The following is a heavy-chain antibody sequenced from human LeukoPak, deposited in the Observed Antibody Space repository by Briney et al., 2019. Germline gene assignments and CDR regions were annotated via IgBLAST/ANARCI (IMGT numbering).Heavy chain of an antibody. CDR3: ARRGYYDSRGWFDP. V-gene: IGHV4-39*01. J-gene: IGHJ5*02. Sequence: PSETLSLTCSVSGGSISSSIYYWGWIRQPPGKGLEWIGSIYYSGSTYYNPSLKGRVTISVDTSKNQFSLKLSSVTAADTAVYYCARRGYYDSRGWFDPWGQGTLVTVSS. CDR1: GGSISSSIYY. CDR2: IYYSGST. D-gene: IGHD3-22*01.